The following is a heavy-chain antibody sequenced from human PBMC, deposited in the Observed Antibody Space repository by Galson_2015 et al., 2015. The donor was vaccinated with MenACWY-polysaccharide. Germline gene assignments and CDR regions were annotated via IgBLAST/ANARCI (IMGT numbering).Heavy chain of an antibody. Sequence: QSGAEVKKPGESPKISCKGSGYFFTDYWIGWVRQMPGKGLEWMAAIFPRDFDTRYSPSFRGQVTISADRSLSTAYLQWSSLKASDTAMYYCVRSDYGGNSDYYYYGVDVWGQGTTVTVSS. V-gene: IGHV5-51*03. CDR2: IFPRDFDT. J-gene: IGHJ6*02. CDR3: VRSDYGGNSDYYYYGVDV. CDR1: GYFFTDYW. D-gene: IGHD4-23*01.